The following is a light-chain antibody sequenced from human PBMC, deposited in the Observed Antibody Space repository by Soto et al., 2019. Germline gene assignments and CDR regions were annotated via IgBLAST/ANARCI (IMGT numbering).Light chain of an antibody. Sequence: QSVLTQPPSVSAAPGQQVTISCSGSRSNIGNNYVSWYQQLPGTAPKLLIYENNKRPSEIPDRFSGSKSGTSATLGITGLQTGDEADYYCRTWDSSLSAVVFGGGTKLTVL. V-gene: IGLV1-51*02. CDR2: ENN. CDR3: RTWDSSLSAVV. J-gene: IGLJ2*01. CDR1: RSNIGNNY.